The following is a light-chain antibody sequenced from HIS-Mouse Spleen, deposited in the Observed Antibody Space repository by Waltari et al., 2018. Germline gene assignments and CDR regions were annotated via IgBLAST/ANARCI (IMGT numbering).Light chain of an antibody. CDR3: SSYAGSNNYV. Sequence: QSALTQPPSASGSPGQSVTIPCPGTSRDVGGYNYVSWYQQHPGKAPKLMIDEVSKRPSGVPDRFSGSKSGNTASLTVSGLQAEDEADYYCSSYAGSNNYVFGTGTKVTVL. CDR1: SRDVGGYNY. CDR2: EVS. V-gene: IGLV2-8*01. J-gene: IGLJ1*01.